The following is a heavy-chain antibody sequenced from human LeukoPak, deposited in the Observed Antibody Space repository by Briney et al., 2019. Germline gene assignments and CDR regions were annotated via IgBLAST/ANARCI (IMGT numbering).Heavy chain of an antibody. D-gene: IGHD5-12*01. V-gene: IGHV3-23*01. J-gene: IGHJ6*03. CDR1: GFTFSSYA. CDR3: AKSDAATIGGHYYYYYMDV. Sequence: GGSLRLSCAASGFTFSSYAMSWVRQAPGKGLEWVSSISTIGGSTYYADSVKGRFIISRDNFKNTLYLQMNSLRAEDTAVYYCAKSDAATIGGHYYYYYMDVWGKGTTVTVSS. CDR2: ISTIGGST.